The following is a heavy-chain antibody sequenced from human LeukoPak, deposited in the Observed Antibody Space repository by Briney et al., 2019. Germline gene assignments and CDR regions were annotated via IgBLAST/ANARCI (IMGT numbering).Heavy chain of an antibody. D-gene: IGHD6-13*01. J-gene: IGHJ6*03. CDR3: ARGCIAAAGTLGYYYMDV. Sequence: SETLSLTCAVYGGSFSGYYLSWIRQPPGKGLECIGEINHSGSTNYNPSLKSRVTISVDTSKNQFSLKLSSVTAADTAVYYCARGCIAAAGTLGYYYMDVWGKGTTVTVSS. V-gene: IGHV4-34*01. CDR1: GGSFSGYY. CDR2: INHSGST.